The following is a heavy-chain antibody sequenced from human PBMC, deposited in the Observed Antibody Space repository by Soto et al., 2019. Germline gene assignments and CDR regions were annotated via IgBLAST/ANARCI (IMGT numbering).Heavy chain of an antibody. CDR1: GFTFSGYA. CDR2: IGSGSP. CDR3: ALDVGSSWYHYNSFAP. J-gene: IGHJ5*02. V-gene: IGHV3-23*01. D-gene: IGHD6-13*01. Sequence: EVQLLESGGGLVQPGGSLRLSCAASGFTFSGYAMSWVRQAPGKGLEWVSAIGSGSPFYADSVKGRFTISRDKANSMLYLQMNSLRADDTAVYFCALDVGSSWYHYNSFAPGGQGTLVTVSS.